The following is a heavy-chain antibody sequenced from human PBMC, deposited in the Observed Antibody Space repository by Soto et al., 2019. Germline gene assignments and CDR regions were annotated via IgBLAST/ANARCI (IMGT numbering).Heavy chain of an antibody. CDR2: ISGSGGST. CDR1: GFSFSDYA. V-gene: IGHV3-23*01. D-gene: IGHD3-3*01. J-gene: IGHJ4*02. Sequence: GGSLRLSCAASGFSFSDYAMTWVRQAPGKGREWLSTISGSGGSTFYAESAKGRFVISRDNSKDTVYLQMNSLKVEDTAVYYCASGGYFDLWSGFSPHDYWGQGTLVTVSS. CDR3: ASGGYFDLWSGFSPHDY.